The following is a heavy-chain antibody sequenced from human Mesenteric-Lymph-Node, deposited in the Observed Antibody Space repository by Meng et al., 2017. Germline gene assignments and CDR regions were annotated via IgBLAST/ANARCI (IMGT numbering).Heavy chain of an antibody. V-gene: IGHV1-2*06. J-gene: IGHJ5*02. D-gene: IGHD6-13*01. CDR2: INPNSGGT. CDR3: ARAGIAVAFDP. Sequence: ASFMVSCKASGYTFTGYYMHWVRQAPGQGLEWMGRINPNSGGTNYAQKFQGRVTMTRDTSISKAYMELSRLRSDDTAVYYCARAGIAVAFDPWGQGTLVTVSS. CDR1: GYTFTGYY.